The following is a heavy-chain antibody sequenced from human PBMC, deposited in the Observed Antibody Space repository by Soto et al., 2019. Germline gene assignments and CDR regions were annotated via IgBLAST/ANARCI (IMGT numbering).Heavy chain of an antibody. D-gene: IGHD5-18*01. CDR1: GGSISSGNW. CDR3: ASHRGNTYGPYDY. Sequence: SETLSLTCAVSGGSISSGNWWSWVRQSPRKGVEWIGEISHSGNTNHNPSLKSRVTISIDKSKNQFSLKLTSVTAADTAVYYCASHRGNTYGPYDYWGQGTLVTVSS. J-gene: IGHJ4*02. CDR2: ISHSGNT. V-gene: IGHV4-4*02.